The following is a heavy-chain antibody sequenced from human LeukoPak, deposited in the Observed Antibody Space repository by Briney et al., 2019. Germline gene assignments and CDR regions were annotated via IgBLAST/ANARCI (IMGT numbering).Heavy chain of an antibody. D-gene: IGHD5-24*01. CDR3: ARSDLGTITAGPFNY. CDR1: GFSFTNYA. J-gene: IGHJ4*02. V-gene: IGHV3-23*01. CDR2: MKGGGET. Sequence: PGGSLRLSCAASGFSFTNYAMSWVHQAPARGPEWLSSMKGGGETFYADSVKGRFTLSRDDSRNTVYLQLNNLRVEDTAIYFCARSDLGTITAGPFNYWGQGTLVAVSS.